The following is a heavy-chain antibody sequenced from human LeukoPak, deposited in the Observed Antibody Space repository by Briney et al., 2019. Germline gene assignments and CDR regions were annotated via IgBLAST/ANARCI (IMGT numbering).Heavy chain of an antibody. Sequence: PGGSLRLSCAASGFTFSSYNMNWVRQAPGKGLEWVSYISSSSSTIYYADSVKGRFTISRDNAKNSLYLQMNSLRAGDTAVYYCARDSIAVAGTRDLFDYWGQGTLVTVSS. CDR2: ISSSSSTI. V-gene: IGHV3-48*01. CDR1: GFTFSSYN. J-gene: IGHJ4*02. D-gene: IGHD6-19*01. CDR3: ARDSIAVAGTRDLFDY.